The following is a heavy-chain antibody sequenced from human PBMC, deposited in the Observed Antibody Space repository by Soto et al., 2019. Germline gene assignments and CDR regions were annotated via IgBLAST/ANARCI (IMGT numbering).Heavy chain of an antibody. D-gene: IGHD3-3*01. Sequence: GGSLRLSCAASGFTFSSYSMNWVRQAPGKGLEWVSYISSSSSTIYYADSVKGRFTISRDNAKNSLYLQVNSLRDEDTAVYYCARDILPITIFGVVINYGMDVWGQGTTVTVS. V-gene: IGHV3-48*02. CDR3: ARDILPITIFGVVINYGMDV. J-gene: IGHJ6*02. CDR1: GFTFSSYS. CDR2: ISSSSSTI.